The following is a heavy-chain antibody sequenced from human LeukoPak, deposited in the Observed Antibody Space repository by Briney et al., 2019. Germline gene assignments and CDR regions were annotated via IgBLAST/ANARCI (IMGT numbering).Heavy chain of an antibody. CDR2: ISSSSSYI. V-gene: IGHV3-21*01. D-gene: IGHD6-6*01. J-gene: IGHJ4*02. Sequence: GGSLRLSCAASGFTFSSYSMNWVRQAPGKWLEWVSSISSSSSYIYYADSVKGRFTISRDNAKNSLYLQMNSLRAEDTAVYYCARGSSSSSLPADYWGQGTLVTVSS. CDR1: GFTFSSYS. CDR3: ARGSSSSSLPADY.